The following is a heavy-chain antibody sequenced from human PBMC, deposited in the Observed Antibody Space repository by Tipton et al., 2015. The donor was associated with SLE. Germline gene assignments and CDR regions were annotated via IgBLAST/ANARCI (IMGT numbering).Heavy chain of an antibody. CDR1: GGSISSSSYY. V-gene: IGHV4-39*07. CDR3: ARDGGPLTGDRDYYYGMDV. D-gene: IGHD7-27*01. J-gene: IGHJ6*02. Sequence: TLSLTCTVSGGSISSSSYYWGWIRQPPGKGLEWIGSIYYSGSTNYNPSLKSRVTISVDTSKNQFSLKLSSVTAADTAVYYCARDGGPLTGDRDYYYGMDVWGQGTTVTVSS. CDR2: IYYSGST.